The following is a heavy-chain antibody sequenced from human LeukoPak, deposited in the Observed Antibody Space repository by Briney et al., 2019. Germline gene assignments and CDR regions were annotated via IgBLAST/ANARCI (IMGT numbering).Heavy chain of an antibody. J-gene: IGHJ3*02. CDR3: ARDGGIAVAGDAFDI. Sequence: PGGSLRLSCAASGFTFSSYEMIWVRQAPGKGLEWVSYISSSGSTIYYADSVKGRFTISRDNAKNSLYLQMNSLRAEDTAVYYCARDGGIAVAGDAFDIWGQGTMVTVSS. V-gene: IGHV3-48*03. CDR1: GFTFSSYE. CDR2: ISSSGSTI. D-gene: IGHD6-19*01.